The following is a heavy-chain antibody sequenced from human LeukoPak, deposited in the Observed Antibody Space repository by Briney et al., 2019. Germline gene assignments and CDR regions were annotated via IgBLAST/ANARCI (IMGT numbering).Heavy chain of an antibody. J-gene: IGHJ4*02. Sequence: GGSLRLSCAASGFTFSSYAMSWLRQAPGKGLEWVSAISGSGGSTYYADSVKGRFTISRDNSKNTLYLQMNSLRAEDTAVYYCAKAPEYYDILTGYSKNYYFDYWGQGTLVTVSS. CDR1: GFTFSSYA. V-gene: IGHV3-23*01. D-gene: IGHD3-9*01. CDR2: ISGSGGST. CDR3: AKAPEYYDILTGYSKNYYFDY.